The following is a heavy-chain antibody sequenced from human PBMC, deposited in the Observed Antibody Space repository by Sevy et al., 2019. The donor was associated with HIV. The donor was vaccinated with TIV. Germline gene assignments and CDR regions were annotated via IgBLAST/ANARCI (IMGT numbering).Heavy chain of an antibody. D-gene: IGHD5-12*01. V-gene: IGHV3-48*02. CDR2: ISRTSTTI. Sequence: GGSLRLSCAASGFVLSTFSMNWVRQAPGKGLEWVSYISRTSTTIYYADSVKGRFTISRDNAKDSLFLQMNGLRDEDTAVYYCPGAVNWEVVTMESLDALDFWGQGTMVTVSS. CDR3: PGAVNWEVVTMESLDALDF. J-gene: IGHJ3*01. CDR1: GFVLSTFS.